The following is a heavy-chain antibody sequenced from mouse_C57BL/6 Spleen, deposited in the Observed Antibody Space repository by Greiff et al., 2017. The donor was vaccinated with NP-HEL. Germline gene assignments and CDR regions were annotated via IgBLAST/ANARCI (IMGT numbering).Heavy chain of an antibody. D-gene: IGHD2-2*01. CDR1: GYTFTSYW. CDR3: ARRTMVTTWYFDV. V-gene: IGHV1-53*01. CDR2: INPSNGGT. J-gene: IGHJ1*03. Sequence: VQLQQSGTELVKPGASVKLSCKASGYTFTSYWMHWVKQRPGQGLEWIGNINPSNGGTNYNEKFKSKATLTVDKSSSTAYMQLSSLTSEDSAVYYCARRTMVTTWYFDVWGTGTTVTVSS.